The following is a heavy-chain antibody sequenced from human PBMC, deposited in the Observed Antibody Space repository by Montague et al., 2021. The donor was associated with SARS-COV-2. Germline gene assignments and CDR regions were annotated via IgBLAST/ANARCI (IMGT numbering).Heavy chain of an antibody. CDR3: ARHHPGGGVQP. D-gene: IGHD2-8*02. Sequence: SETLSLTCTVSGGSISSYYWSWIRQPPGKGLEWFGYINYSGSTNYNPSLKSRVTISVDKSKNQFSPKLSSVTAADTAVYYCARHHPGGGVQPWGQGTLVTVSS. CDR2: INYSGST. V-gene: IGHV4-59*08. CDR1: GGSISSYY. J-gene: IGHJ5*02.